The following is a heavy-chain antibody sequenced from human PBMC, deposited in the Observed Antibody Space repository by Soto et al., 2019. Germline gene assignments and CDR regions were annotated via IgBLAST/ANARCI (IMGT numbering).Heavy chain of an antibody. D-gene: IGHD2-15*01. Sequence: EVQLVESGGGLVQPGGSLRLSCAASGFTFSSYWMHWVRQAPGKGLVWVSRINSDGSSTSYADSVKGRFTISRDNAKNTLDLQMNSLRAEDTAVYYCARVYCSGGSCYHVDYWGQGTLVTVSS. CDR2: INSDGSST. CDR3: ARVYCSGGSCYHVDY. J-gene: IGHJ4*02. CDR1: GFTFSSYW. V-gene: IGHV3-74*01.